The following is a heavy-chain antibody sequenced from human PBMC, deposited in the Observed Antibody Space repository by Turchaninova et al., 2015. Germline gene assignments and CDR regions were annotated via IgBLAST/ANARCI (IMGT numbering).Heavy chain of an antibody. J-gene: IGHJ4*02. V-gene: IGHV3-53*01. CDR2: ISGGRST. Sequence: EVQLVESGGGLIQPGGSLRLACAASWYSVSSNYITWVRQAPGKGLVWVSVISGGRSTYYADSVKGRFTITRDDSKNTVYLQMKSLRAEDTAIYYCATGGSPNNNMGFKDWGQGTLVTVSS. CDR3: ATGGSPNNNMGFKD. D-gene: IGHD1-26*01. CDR1: WYSVSSNY.